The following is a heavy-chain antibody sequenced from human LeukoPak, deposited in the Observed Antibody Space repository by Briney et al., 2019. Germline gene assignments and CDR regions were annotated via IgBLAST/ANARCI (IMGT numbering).Heavy chain of an antibody. Sequence: VASVKVSCKASGGTFSSYASSWLRQAPGQGLEWMGGIIPIFGTANYAQKFQGRVTITPDESTSTAYLELSSLRSEDTAVYYCASRYCSCTSCYVYWYIDLWGRGTLVTVSS. D-gene: IGHD2-2*01. V-gene: IGHV1-69*13. CDR1: GGTFSSYA. J-gene: IGHJ2*01. CDR2: IIPIFGTA. CDR3: ASRYCSCTSCYVYWYIDL.